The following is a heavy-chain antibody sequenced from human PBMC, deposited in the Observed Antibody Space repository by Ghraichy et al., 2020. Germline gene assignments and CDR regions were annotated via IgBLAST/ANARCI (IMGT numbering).Heavy chain of an antibody. Sequence: SCAASGFTFSTYSMHWVRQGPGKGLEWVAVISHDGNSKYYAASVKGRFTTSRDNSKNMVYLQMNSLRPEDTSVYYCARDIKSSSWSYYYYAMDVWGQGTTVTVSS. J-gene: IGHJ6*02. CDR2: ISHDGNSK. V-gene: IGHV3-30*04. D-gene: IGHD6-13*01. CDR3: ARDIKSSSWSYYYYAMDV. CDR1: GFTFSTYS.